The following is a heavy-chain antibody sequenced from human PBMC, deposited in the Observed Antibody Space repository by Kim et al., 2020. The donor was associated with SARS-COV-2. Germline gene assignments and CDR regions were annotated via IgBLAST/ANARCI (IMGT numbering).Heavy chain of an antibody. Sequence: SETLSLTCNVSGGSIRSYFWSWIRQSPGKGLEWIGFVYDSGTTEYNPSLKSRVAISLDTSKNQFSLKLNSLTAADTAVYYCARGDDVWSGYYTVYFDYWGQGTLVTVSS. V-gene: IGHV4-59*13. J-gene: IGHJ4*02. CDR1: GGSIRSYF. D-gene: IGHD3-3*01. CDR2: VYDSGTT. CDR3: ARGDDVWSGYYTVYFDY.